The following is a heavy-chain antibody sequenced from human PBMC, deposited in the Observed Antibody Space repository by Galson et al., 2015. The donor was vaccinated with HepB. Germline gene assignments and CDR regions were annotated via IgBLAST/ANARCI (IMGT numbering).Heavy chain of an antibody. CDR3: ARDVHSSGWYQYYYYYGMDV. D-gene: IGHD6-19*01. V-gene: IGHV3-74*01. CDR1: GFTFSSYW. Sequence: SLRLSCAASGFTFSSYWTHWVRQAPGKGLVWVSRINSDGSSTSYADSVKGRFTISRDNAKNTLYLQMNSLRAEDTAVYYCARDVHSSGWYQYYYYYGMDVWGQGTTVTVSS. J-gene: IGHJ6*02. CDR2: INSDGSST.